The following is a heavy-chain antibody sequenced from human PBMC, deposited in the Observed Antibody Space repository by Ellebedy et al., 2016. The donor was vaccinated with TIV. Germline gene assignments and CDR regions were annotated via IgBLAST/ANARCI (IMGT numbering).Heavy chain of an antibody. CDR3: ALRPEGGFYGDGDFYSGNWFDP. J-gene: IGHJ5*02. Sequence: SGPTLVKPTQTLTLTCTLSGFLLSTSGVGVGWIRQPPGKALEWLALIYWDDDKRYTPSLKSRLTITKDTSKKQVVLTMTNMDPVDTATYYCALRPEGGFYGDGDFYSGNWFDPWGQGTLVTVSS. CDR1: GFLLSTSGVG. V-gene: IGHV2-5*02. CDR2: IYWDDDK. D-gene: IGHD2-21*02.